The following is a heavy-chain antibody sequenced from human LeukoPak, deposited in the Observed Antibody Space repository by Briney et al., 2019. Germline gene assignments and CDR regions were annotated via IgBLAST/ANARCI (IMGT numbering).Heavy chain of an antibody. J-gene: IGHJ4*02. CDR3: ASRTPAVAPFFDY. V-gene: IGHV4-34*01. CDR1: GGFFSGYY. Sequence: SETLSLTCAVYGGFFSGYYWSWIRQPPGKGLEWIGEINHSGSTNYNPSLKSRVTISVDTSKNQFSLKLSSVTAADTAVYYCASRTPAVAPFFDYWGQGTLVTVSS. D-gene: IGHD6-19*01. CDR2: INHSGST.